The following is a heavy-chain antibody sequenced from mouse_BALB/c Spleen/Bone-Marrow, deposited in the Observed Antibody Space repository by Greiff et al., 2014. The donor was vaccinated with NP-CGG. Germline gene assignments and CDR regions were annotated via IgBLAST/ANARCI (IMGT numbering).Heavy chain of an antibody. CDR1: GYTFTSYV. Sequence: EVQVVESGPELVKPGASVKMSCKASGYTFTSYVMHWVKQKPGQGLEWIGYINPYNDGTKYNEKFKGKAALTSDKSSNTAYMELSSLTSEDSAVYYCYYDYDEGYWGQGTTLTVSS. D-gene: IGHD2-4*01. J-gene: IGHJ2*01. CDR2: INPYNDGT. V-gene: IGHV1-14*01. CDR3: YYDYDEGY.